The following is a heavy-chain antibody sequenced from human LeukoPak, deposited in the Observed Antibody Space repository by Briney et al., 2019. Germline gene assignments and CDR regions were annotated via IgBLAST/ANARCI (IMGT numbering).Heavy chain of an antibody. D-gene: IGHD3-22*01. CDR2: ISGSSIYI. Sequence: MSGGSLRLSCAASGFTFSTYSMNWDRQAPGKGLEWVSSISGSSIYIYYADSVKGRFTISRDNAKNSLYLQMNSLRAEDTAVYCCARDPPYSDSSGYYYDYWGQGTLVTVSS. V-gene: IGHV3-21*01. CDR3: ARDPPYSDSSGYYYDY. CDR1: GFTFSTYS. J-gene: IGHJ4*02.